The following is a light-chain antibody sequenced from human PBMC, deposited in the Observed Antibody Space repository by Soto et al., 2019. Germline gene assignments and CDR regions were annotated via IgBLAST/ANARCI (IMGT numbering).Light chain of an antibody. CDR3: QQSYSTPRT. J-gene: IGKJ4*01. CDR2: AAS. CDR1: QSIRSY. V-gene: IGKV1-39*01. Sequence: DIQMTQSPSSLSASVGDRVTITCRASQSIRSYLNWYQQKPGKAPKLLTYAASSLQSGVPSRFSGSGSGTDFTLTISSLQPEDFATYYCQQSYSTPRTFGGGTKVEIK.